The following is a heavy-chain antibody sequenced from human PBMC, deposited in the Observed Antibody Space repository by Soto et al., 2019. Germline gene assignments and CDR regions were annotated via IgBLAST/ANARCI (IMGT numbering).Heavy chain of an antibody. CDR2: ISKSDYT. D-gene: IGHD2-2*01. J-gene: IGHJ4*02. CDR3: AREDSIIIPAVSDF. CDR1: GFAFNSCG. V-gene: IGHV3-21*01. Sequence: GGSLRLSCTVSGFAFNSCGINWVCQAPGKGLEWVSSISKSDYTYYSDSVKGRFAISRDNAKSSVSLQMNTQRVEDTAVYYCAREDSIIIPAVSDFWGQGTLVTVSS.